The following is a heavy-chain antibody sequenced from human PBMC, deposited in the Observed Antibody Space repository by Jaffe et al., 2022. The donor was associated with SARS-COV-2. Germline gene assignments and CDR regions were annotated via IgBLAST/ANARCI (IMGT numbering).Heavy chain of an antibody. CDR3: ARDRRSMGCSSNDCYIHYFDY. J-gene: IGHJ4*02. V-gene: IGHV3-11*01. CDR2: ISGSGNTI. Sequence: QVQLVESGGGLVKPGESLRLSCSASGFTFSDYYMSWIRQAPGKGLEWVSYISGSGNTIYYADSVKGRFTISRDNAKNSLYLQMDSLRAEDTAVYYCARDRRSMGCSSNDCYIHYFDYWGQGTLVTVSS. CDR1: GFTFSDYY. D-gene: IGHD2-2*01.